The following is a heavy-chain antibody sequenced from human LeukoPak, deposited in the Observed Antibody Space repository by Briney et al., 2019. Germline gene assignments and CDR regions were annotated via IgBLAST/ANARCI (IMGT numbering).Heavy chain of an antibody. CDR2: ISAYNGNT. D-gene: IGHD6-13*01. V-gene: IGHV1-18*01. Sequence: GASVKVSCKASGYTFTTYDISWVRQAPGQGLEWMGWISAYNGNTNYAQRLQGRVTMTTDTSASTAYMELRSLRSDDTAVYYCARDDGSSSLFDYWGQGTLVTVSS. CDR1: GYTFTTYD. CDR3: ARDDGSSSLFDY. J-gene: IGHJ4*02.